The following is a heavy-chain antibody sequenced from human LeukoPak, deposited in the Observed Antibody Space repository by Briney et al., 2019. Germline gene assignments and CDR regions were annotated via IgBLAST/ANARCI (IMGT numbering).Heavy chain of an antibody. D-gene: IGHD6-6*01. CDR2: INPNSGGT. V-gene: IGHV1-2*04. CDR1: GYTFTGYY. Sequence: ASVKVSCKASGYTFTGYYMHWVRQAPGQGLEWMGWINPNSGGTNYAQKFQGWVTTTRDTSISTAYMELSRLRSDDTAVYYCARGFGIAAPRYFDYWGQGTLVTVSS. CDR3: ARGFGIAAPRYFDY. J-gene: IGHJ4*02.